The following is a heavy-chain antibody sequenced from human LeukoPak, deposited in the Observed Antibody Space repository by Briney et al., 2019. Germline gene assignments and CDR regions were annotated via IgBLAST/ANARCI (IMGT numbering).Heavy chain of an antibody. Sequence: SQTLSLTCTLSAGSISSGSYYWSWIRHPAGKGLEWIGRIYTSGSTNYNPSLKSRVTISVDTSKSQFSLKLSSVTAADTAVYYCARGKGNLNWFDPWGQGTLVTVSS. V-gene: IGHV4-61*02. CDR1: AGSISSGSYY. D-gene: IGHD2/OR15-2a*01. CDR3: ARGKGNLNWFDP. CDR2: IYTSGST. J-gene: IGHJ5*02.